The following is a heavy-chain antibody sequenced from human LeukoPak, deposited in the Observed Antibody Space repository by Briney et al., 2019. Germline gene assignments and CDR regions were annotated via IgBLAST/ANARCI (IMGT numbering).Heavy chain of an antibody. Sequence: APVKVSCKASGYTFTAYYIHWVRQAPGQGLEWMGWNNPTSGSTNYAQKFQGRVTMTRDTSISTAYMELNRLRSDDTAVYYCARLDCTGTSCYGIANWFDPWGQGILVTVSS. CDR2: NNPTSGST. CDR1: GYTFTAYY. J-gene: IGHJ5*02. V-gene: IGHV1-2*02. CDR3: ARLDCTGTSCYGIANWFDP. D-gene: IGHD2-2*01.